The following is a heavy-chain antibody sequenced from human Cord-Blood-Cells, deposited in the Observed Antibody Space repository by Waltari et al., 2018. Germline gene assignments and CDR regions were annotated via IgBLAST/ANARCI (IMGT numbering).Heavy chain of an antibody. V-gene: IGHV4-59*01. CDR2: IYYSGST. D-gene: IGHD6-13*01. CDR3: ARLPYSSSWYPFDY. J-gene: IGHJ4*02. CDR1: GGSISSYY. Sequence: QVQLQESGPGLVKPSETLSLTYTVSGGSISSYYWTWIRQPQGKGLEWIGYIYYSGSTNYNPSLKSRVTISVDTSKNQFSLKLSSVTAADTAVYYCARLPYSSSWYPFDYWGQGTLVTVSS.